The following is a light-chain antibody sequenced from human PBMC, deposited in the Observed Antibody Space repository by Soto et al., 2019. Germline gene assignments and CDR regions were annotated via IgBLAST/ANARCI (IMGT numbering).Light chain of an antibody. CDR2: GAS. CDR1: QSVRSN. CDR3: QQYSAWPLT. V-gene: IGKV3-15*01. Sequence: EIVMTQSPATLSVSPGERATLFCRASQSVRSNFLAWYQQKPGQAPRLLIYGASTMATGVPARFSGSGSGTEFTLTISSLQSEDFAVYYCQQYSAWPLTFGGGTKVEIK. J-gene: IGKJ4*01.